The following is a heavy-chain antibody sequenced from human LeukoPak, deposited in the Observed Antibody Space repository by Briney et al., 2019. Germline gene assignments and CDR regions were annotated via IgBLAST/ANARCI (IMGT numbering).Heavy chain of an antibody. CDR2: FDPEDGET. V-gene: IGHV1-24*01. D-gene: IGHD3-10*01. CDR3: ATRKNYYGSGSYYYAFDI. CDR1: GYTLTELS. J-gene: IGHJ3*02. Sequence: GASVKVSCKVSGYTLTELSMHWVRQAPGKGLEWMGGFDPEDGETIYAQKFQGRVTMTEDTSTDTAYMELSSLRSEDTAVYYCATRKNYYGSGSYYYAFDIWGQGTMVTVSS.